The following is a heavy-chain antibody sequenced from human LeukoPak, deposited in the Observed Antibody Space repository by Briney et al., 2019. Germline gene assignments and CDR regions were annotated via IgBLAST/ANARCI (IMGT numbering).Heavy chain of an antibody. V-gene: IGHV1-18*01. CDR3: ARGSLDYDSSSHLGSDY. CDR2: ISAYNGNT. D-gene: IGHD3-22*01. CDR1: GYTFTSYG. Sequence: GASVKVSCKASGYTFTSYGISWVRQAPGQGLEWMGWISAYNGNTNYAQKLQGRVTMTTDTSTSTAYMELRSLRSDDTAVYYCARGSLDYDSSSHLGSDYWGQGTLVTVSS. J-gene: IGHJ4*02.